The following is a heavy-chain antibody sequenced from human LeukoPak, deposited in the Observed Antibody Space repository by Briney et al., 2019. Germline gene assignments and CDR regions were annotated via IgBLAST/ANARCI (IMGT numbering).Heavy chain of an antibody. Sequence: GGSLRLSCAASGFTFSSHEMNWVRQAPGKGLEWVSYISSSGSTIYYADSVKGRFTISRDNAKNSLYLQMNSLRAEDTAVYYCARDIWWFGESYYYGMDVWGQGTTVTVSS. CDR3: ARDIWWFGESYYYGMDV. J-gene: IGHJ6*02. V-gene: IGHV3-48*03. CDR2: ISSSGSTI. D-gene: IGHD3-10*01. CDR1: GFTFSSHE.